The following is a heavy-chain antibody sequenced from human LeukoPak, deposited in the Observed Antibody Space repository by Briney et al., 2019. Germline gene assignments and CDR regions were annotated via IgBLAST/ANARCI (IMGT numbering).Heavy chain of an antibody. D-gene: IGHD4-23*01. CDR3: ARSYGGFDY. CDR1: GFSFSSSW. CDR2: ISDDGTST. J-gene: IGHJ4*01. V-gene: IGHV3-74*03. Sequence: GGSLRLSCAASGFSFSSSWMHWVRHAPGKGLMWVSRISDDGTSTMYAAFVKGRFTMSRSNAKNTLSLQMDSLTAEDTAVYYCARSYGGFDYWGQGVLVTVS.